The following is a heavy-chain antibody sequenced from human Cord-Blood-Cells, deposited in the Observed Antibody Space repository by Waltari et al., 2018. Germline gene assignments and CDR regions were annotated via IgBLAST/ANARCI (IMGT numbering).Heavy chain of an antibody. J-gene: IGHJ3*02. CDR1: GGSFSGYY. V-gene: IGHV4-34*01. CDR2: INHSGST. D-gene: IGHD6-19*01. CDR3: ARFHSGWYAFDI. Sequence: QVQLQQWGAGLLKPSEALSLTSAVYGGSFSGYYWLRTRQPPGKGLEWIGEINHSGSTNYNPSLKSRVTISVDTSKNQFSLNLSSVTAADTAVYYCARFHSGWYAFDIWGQGTMVTVSS.